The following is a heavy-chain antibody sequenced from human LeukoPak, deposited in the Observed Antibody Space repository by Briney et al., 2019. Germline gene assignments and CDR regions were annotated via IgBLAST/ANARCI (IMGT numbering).Heavy chain of an antibody. CDR2: TSANGDAT. Sequence: QAGGPLRLSCSASGFTFNNYVMHWVRQAPGKGLEYVSATSANGDATYYTDSVKGRFTISRDNSKNTLSLQMSSLRVEDTAIYFCVKDCSRDWNGHWFDSWGQGTLVTVSS. D-gene: IGHD2-21*02. CDR1: GFTFNNYV. J-gene: IGHJ5*01. CDR3: VKDCSRDWNGHWFDS. V-gene: IGHV3-64D*09.